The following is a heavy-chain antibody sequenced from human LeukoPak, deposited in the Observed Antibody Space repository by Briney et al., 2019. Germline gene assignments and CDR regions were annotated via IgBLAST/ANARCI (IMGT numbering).Heavy chain of an antibody. Sequence: PGGSLRLSCTASGFTFNTYWMHWVRQAPGQGLEWVAVISYDGSNKYYADSVKGRFTISRDNSKNTLYLQMNSLRAEDTAVYYCAKETLYSGYDSYYYGMDVWGQGTTVTVSS. CDR3: AKETLYSGYDSYYYGMDV. J-gene: IGHJ6*02. V-gene: IGHV3-30*18. CDR1: GFTFNTYW. CDR2: ISYDGSNK. D-gene: IGHD5-12*01.